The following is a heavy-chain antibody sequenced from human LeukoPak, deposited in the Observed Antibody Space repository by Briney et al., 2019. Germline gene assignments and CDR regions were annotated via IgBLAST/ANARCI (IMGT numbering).Heavy chain of an antibody. CDR3: AGSNYDNWFDP. V-gene: IGHV4-39*01. Sequence: SETLSLTCTVSGGSISSGSYYCGWIRQPPGKGLEWIGSTYHTVNTYSIPSLTSRVTLSVDTSKNQFSLKLSSVTAADTAVYYCAGSNYDNWFDPWGQGTLVSVSS. CDR2: TYHTVNT. J-gene: IGHJ5*02. D-gene: IGHD3-10*01. CDR1: GGSISSGSYY.